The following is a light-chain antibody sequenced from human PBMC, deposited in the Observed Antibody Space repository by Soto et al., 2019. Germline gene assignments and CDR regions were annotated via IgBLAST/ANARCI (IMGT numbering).Light chain of an antibody. J-gene: IGLJ3*02. CDR1: SSNIGSNT. Sequence: QSVLTQPPSASATPGQRVTISCSGSSSNIGSNTVNWYHQVPGTAPKLLIFSDNQRPSGVPDRFSGSKSGTSASLAISGLQSDDEADYYCAAWDDSLNGPVFGGGTKVTVL. CDR3: AAWDDSLNGPV. CDR2: SDN. V-gene: IGLV1-44*01.